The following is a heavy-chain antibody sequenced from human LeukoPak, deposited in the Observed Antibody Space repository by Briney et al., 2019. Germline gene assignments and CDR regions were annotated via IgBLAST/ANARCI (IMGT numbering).Heavy chain of an antibody. CDR2: ISGSGGST. V-gene: IGHV3-23*01. CDR1: GFTFSSYA. J-gene: IGHJ4*02. D-gene: IGHD1-7*01. Sequence: GGSLRLSCAASGFTFSSYAMSWFRQAPGKGLEWVSAISGSGGSTYYADSVKGRFIISRDNSKNTLYLEMYNLRAEDTALYYCAKDLGNCSPHYFDYWGQGTLVTVSS. CDR3: AKDLGNCSPHYFDY.